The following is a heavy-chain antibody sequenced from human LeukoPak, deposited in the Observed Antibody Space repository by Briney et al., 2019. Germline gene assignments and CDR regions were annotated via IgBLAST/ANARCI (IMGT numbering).Heavy chain of an antibody. J-gene: IGHJ4*02. CDR1: GYTFTGYY. CDR3: ARTMVYHFSDY. D-gene: IGHD3-3*01. Sequence: ASVKVSCKASGYTFTGYYMHWVRQAPGQGLEWMGWINPNSGVTNSAQKFQGRVTMTRDTSISTAYMELSRLRSDDTAVYYCARTMVYHFSDYWGQGTLVTVSS. V-gene: IGHV1-2*02. CDR2: INPNSGVT.